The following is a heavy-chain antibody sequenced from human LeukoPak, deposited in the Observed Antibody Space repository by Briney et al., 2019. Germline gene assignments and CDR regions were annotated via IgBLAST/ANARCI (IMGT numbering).Heavy chain of an antibody. CDR2: INHSGST. D-gene: IGHD1-26*01. Sequence: SETLSLTFAVYGGSFSGYYWSWIRPPPGKGLEWIGGINHSGSTNYNPSLKSRVTISVDTSKNQFSLKLSSVTAADTAVYYCARQGSGSYYYYYMDVWGKGTTVTVSS. CDR3: ARQGSGSYYYYYMDV. V-gene: IGHV4-34*01. J-gene: IGHJ6*03. CDR1: GGSFSGYY.